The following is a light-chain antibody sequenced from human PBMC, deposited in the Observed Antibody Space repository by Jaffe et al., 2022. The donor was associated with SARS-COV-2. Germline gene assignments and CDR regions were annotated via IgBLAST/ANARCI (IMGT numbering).Light chain of an antibody. CDR1: QSLLSRSNNKNY. CDR3: QHYYSSPLT. Sequence: DIVMTQSPDSLAVSLGERATINCKSSQSLLSRSNNKNYLAWYRQRSGQPPKLLISWASTREFGVPDRFSGSGSGTDFTLTISSLQAEDVAVYYCQHYYSSPLTFGGGTKVEIK. CDR2: WAS. J-gene: IGKJ4*01. V-gene: IGKV4-1*01.